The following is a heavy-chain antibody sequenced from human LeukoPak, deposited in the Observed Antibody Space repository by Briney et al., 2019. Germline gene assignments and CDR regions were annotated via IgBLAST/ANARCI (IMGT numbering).Heavy chain of an antibody. D-gene: IGHD2-15*01. CDR2: ISGSGGST. J-gene: IGHJ4*02. V-gene: IGHV3-23*01. CDR3: AKDSCSGGSCYSSFDY. CDR1: GFTFSSYA. Sequence: SGGSLRLSCAASGFTFSSYAMSWVRQAPGKGLEWVSAISGSGGSTYYADSVKGRFTISRDNSKNTLYLQMNSLRAEDTAVYYCAKDSCSGGSCYSSFDYWGQGTLVTVSS.